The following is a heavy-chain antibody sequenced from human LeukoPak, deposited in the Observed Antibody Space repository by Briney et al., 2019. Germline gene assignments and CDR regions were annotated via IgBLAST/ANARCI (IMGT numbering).Heavy chain of an antibody. CDR1: GYTFTSYY. J-gene: IGHJ6*03. V-gene: IGHV1-46*01. D-gene: IGHD6-13*01. CDR2: INPSGGST. Sequence: GASVKVSCKASGYTFTSYYMHWVRQAPGQGLEWMGIINPSGGSTSYAQKFQGRVTMTRDTSTSTVYMELSSLRSEGTAVYYCARPIAAAGTNGLDYYYYYYMDVWGKGTTVTVSS. CDR3: ARPIAAAGTNGLDYYYYYYMDV.